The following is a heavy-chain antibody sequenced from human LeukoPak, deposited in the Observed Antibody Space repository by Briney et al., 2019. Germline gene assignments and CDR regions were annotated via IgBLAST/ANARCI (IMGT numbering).Heavy chain of an antibody. D-gene: IGHD1-26*01. CDR1: GFVFTNYG. CDR2: ISYDGSNK. CDR3: ARDRRGIGKAFDI. J-gene: IGHJ3*02. Sequence: GGSLRLSCSASGFVFTNYGVHWVRQAPGKGLEWVAFISYDGSNKYYADSVKGRFTLSRDNSENTLYLQMNSLTTEDTAVYYCARDRRGIGKAFDIWGQGTMVTVSS. V-gene: IGHV3-30*04.